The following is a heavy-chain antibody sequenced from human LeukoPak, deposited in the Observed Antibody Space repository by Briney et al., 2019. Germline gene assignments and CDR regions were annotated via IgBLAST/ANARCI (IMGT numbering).Heavy chain of an antibody. CDR1: GFTFSSYW. Sequence: PGGSLRLSCAASGFTFSSYWMSWVRQAPGKGLEWVANIKQDGSEKYYVDSVKGRFTISRDNAKNSVYLQMNSLRGEDTAVYCCAADGGPVFHYWGQGTLVIVSS. J-gene: IGHJ4*02. CDR3: AADGGPVFHY. D-gene: IGHD3-16*01. V-gene: IGHV3-7*02. CDR2: IKQDGSEK.